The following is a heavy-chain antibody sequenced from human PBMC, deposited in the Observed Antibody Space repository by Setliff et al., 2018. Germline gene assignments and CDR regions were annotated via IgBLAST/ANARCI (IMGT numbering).Heavy chain of an antibody. CDR2: INPHSGGT. V-gene: IGHV1-2*02. D-gene: IGHD2-15*01. J-gene: IGHJ6*03. Sequence: GASVKVSCKASGYTFTGYYIHWVRQAPGQGLEWMGWINPHSGGTNFPQTFQGRVTMTRDTSINTAYMELRRLKSDDTAVYYCARGEHIVSGDFYHYIDVWGKGTTVTVSS. CDR3: ARGEHIVSGDFYHYIDV. CDR1: GYTFTGYY.